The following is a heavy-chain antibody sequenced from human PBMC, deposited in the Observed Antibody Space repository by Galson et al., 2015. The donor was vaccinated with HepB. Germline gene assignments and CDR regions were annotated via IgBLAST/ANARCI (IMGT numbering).Heavy chain of an antibody. CDR2: IYKSEST. D-gene: IGHD2-2*01. CDR1: GGSISSGGSY. V-gene: IGHV4-31*03. J-gene: IGHJ5*02. Sequence: TLSLTCTVSGGSISSGGSYWSWIRQHPEKGLEWIGYIYKSESTYYNPSLKSRATISVDMSKNQFSLKLSSVTAADTAVYYCASSVPVNWFDPWGQGTLVTGSS. CDR3: ASSVPVNWFDP.